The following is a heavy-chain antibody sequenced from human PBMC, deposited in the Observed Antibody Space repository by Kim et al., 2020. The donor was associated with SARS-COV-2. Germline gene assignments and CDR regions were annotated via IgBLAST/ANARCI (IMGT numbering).Heavy chain of an antibody. CDR2: TYYRSKWNN. J-gene: IGHJ5*01. CDR3: ARESPWCSGDTCYSRWFHS. CDR1: GDSVSSKSAA. V-gene: IGHV6-1*01. D-gene: IGHD2-15*01. Sequence: SQTLSLTCAISGDSVSSKSAAWNWIRQSPSRGLEWLGRTYYRSKWNNDYAVSVKSRITISPDTSKNHFSLQLNSVTPEDTAVYYCARESPWCSGDTCYSRWFHSWGQGTLVTVSS.